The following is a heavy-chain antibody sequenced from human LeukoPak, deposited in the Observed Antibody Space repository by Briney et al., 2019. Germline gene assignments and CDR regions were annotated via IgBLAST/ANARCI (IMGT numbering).Heavy chain of an antibody. J-gene: IGHJ4*02. CDR1: GGSFTGYH. Sequence: SETLSLTCAVYGGSFTGYHWNWIRQSPQRGLEWIGEINRRGHPHYNPSLESRLTISVDTSKNQFSLTLKSVTAADTAVYFCARDPTTVVTVPYYFDFWGQGTPVTVSS. CDR3: ARDPTTVVTVPYYFDF. V-gene: IGHV4-34*01. CDR2: INRRGHP. D-gene: IGHD4-23*01.